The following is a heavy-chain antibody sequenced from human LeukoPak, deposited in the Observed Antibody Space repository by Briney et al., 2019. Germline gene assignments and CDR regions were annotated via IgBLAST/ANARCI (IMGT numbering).Heavy chain of an antibody. V-gene: IGHV4-34*01. Sequence: PSETLSLTCAVYGGSFSGYYWSWIRQPPGKGLEWIGEINHSGSTNYNPSLKSRVTISVDTSKNQFSLKLSSVTGADTAVYYCAREVGDYGSGSHFVGSDPWGQGTLVTVSS. D-gene: IGHD3-10*01. CDR2: INHSGST. J-gene: IGHJ5*02. CDR3: AREVGDYGSGSHFVGSDP. CDR1: GGSFSGYY.